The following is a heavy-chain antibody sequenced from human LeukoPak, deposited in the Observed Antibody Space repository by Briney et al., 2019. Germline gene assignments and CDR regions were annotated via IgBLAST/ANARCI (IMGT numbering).Heavy chain of an antibody. Sequence: SETLSLTCTVSGGSISGSSYYWGWIRQPPGKGLEWIGSIYYSGSTYYNPSLKSRVTISVDTSKNQFSLKLNSVTATDTAVYYCARGLRSSGYRYYYYYYGMDVWGQGTTVTVSS. D-gene: IGHD5-12*01. V-gene: IGHV4-39*02. CDR1: GGSISGSSYY. CDR3: ARGLRSSGYRYYYYYYGMDV. J-gene: IGHJ6*02. CDR2: IYYSGST.